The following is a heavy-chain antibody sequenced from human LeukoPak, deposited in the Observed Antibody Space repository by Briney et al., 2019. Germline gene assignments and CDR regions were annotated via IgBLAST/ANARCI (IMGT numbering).Heavy chain of an antibody. D-gene: IGHD6-13*01. Sequence: GGSLRLSCAASGFTFSSYGMHWVRQAPGKGLEWVAFIWYDGSNKYYADSVKGRFTISRDNSKNTLYLQMNSLRAEDTAVYYCASDPPESGWSFDCWGQGTLVTVSS. J-gene: IGHJ4*02. CDR3: ASDPPESGWSFDC. CDR1: GFTFSSYG. CDR2: IWYDGSNK. V-gene: IGHV3-30*02.